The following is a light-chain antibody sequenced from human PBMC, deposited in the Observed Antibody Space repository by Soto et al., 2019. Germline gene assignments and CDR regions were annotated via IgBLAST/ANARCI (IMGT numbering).Light chain of an antibody. Sequence: EVVLTQSPGTLSLSPGERATLSCRASHSVSGGYLTWYQQKPGQAPRLLIYGASSRATGIPDRFSGSGSGTDFTLTISRLEPEDFAVYYCQYYGSSVFTFGPGTKVDIK. J-gene: IGKJ3*01. V-gene: IGKV3-20*01. CDR3: QYYGSSVFT. CDR2: GAS. CDR1: HSVSGGY.